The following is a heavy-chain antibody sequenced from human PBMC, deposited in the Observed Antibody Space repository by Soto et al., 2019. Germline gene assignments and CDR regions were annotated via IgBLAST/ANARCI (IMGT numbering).Heavy chain of an antibody. J-gene: IGHJ5*02. CDR1: GGTFSSYA. Sequence: QVQLVQSGAEVKKPGSSVKVSCKASGGTFSSYAISWVRQAPGQGLEWMGGIIPIFGTANYAQTFQGRVTIAADKSTCTAYMELSSMRSEYTAVYYCGRDRSYYDCGSGLETYNWFDPWGQGTLVTVAS. V-gene: IGHV1-69*06. CDR2: IIPIFGTA. CDR3: GRDRSYYDCGSGLETYNWFDP. D-gene: IGHD3-3*01.